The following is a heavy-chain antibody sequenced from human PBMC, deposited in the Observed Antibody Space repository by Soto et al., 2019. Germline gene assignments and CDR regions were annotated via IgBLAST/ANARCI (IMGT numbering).Heavy chain of an antibody. D-gene: IGHD2-2*01. CDR2: IYYSGST. CDR3: ARHRRYCSSTSCYSKYYFDY. J-gene: IGHJ4*02. Sequence: QVQLQESGPGLVKPSETLSLTCTVSGGSISSYYWSWIRQPPGKGLEWIGYIYYSGSTNYNPSLKSRVPISVATSKNQFSLKLSSVTAADTAVYYCARHRRYCSSTSCYSKYYFDYWGQGTLVTVSS. CDR1: GGSISSYY. V-gene: IGHV4-59*08.